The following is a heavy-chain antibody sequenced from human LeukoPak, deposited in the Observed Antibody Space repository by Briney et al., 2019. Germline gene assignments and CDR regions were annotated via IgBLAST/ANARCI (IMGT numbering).Heavy chain of an antibody. Sequence: SETLSLTCTVSGGSISSSSYYWGWIRQPPGKGLEWIGSIYYSGSTYYNPSLKSRVTISVDTSRNQFSLKLSSVTAADTAVYYCAKDGYYYDSSGYYYDYWGQGTLVTVSS. J-gene: IGHJ4*02. CDR2: IYYSGST. CDR3: AKDGYYYDSSGYYYDY. D-gene: IGHD3-22*01. CDR1: GGSISSSSYY. V-gene: IGHV4-39*07.